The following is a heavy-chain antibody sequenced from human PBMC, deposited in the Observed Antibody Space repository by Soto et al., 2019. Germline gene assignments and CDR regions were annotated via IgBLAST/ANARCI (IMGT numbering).Heavy chain of an antibody. D-gene: IGHD6-19*01. CDR1: GDSVSSNSAA. J-gene: IGHJ6*02. V-gene: IGHV6-1*01. CDR3: ARGRREWLSNYYGMDV. CDR2: TYYRSKWYN. Sequence: SQTLSLTCAIAGDSVSSNSAAWNWIRQSPXRGLEWLGRTYYRSKWYNDYAVSVKSRITINPDTSKSQFSLQLNSVTPEDTAVYYCARGRREWLSNYYGMDVWGQGTTVTVSS.